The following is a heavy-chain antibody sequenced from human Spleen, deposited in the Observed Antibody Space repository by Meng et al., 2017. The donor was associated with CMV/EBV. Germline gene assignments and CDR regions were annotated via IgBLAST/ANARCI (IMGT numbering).Heavy chain of an antibody. CDR2: ISGSGGST. Sequence: GESLKISCAASGFTFSGYEMNWVRLAPGKGLEWVSGISGSGGSTYYADSVKGRFTISRDNSKNTLFLQMNSLRAEDTAVYYCAKGPCSGTSCYKDYYGMDVWGQGTTVTVSS. CDR1: GFTFSGYE. V-gene: IGHV3-23*01. D-gene: IGHD2-2*02. CDR3: AKGPCSGTSCYKDYYGMDV. J-gene: IGHJ6*02.